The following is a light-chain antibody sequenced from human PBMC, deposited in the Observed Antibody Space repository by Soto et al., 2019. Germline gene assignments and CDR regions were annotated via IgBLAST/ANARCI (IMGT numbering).Light chain of an antibody. CDR1: QSVSSN. J-gene: IGKJ5*01. CDR3: QQYNNWPPIT. Sequence: EIVMTQSPATLSVSPWGIATLSCRASQSVSSNLAWYQQKPGQAPRLLIYGASTRATGIPARFSGSGSGTEFTLTISSLQSEDFAVYYCQQYNNWPPITFGQGTRLEIK. CDR2: GAS. V-gene: IGKV3-15*01.